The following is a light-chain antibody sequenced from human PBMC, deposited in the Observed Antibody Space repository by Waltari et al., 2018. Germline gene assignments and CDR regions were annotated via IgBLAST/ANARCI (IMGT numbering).Light chain of an antibody. J-gene: IGLJ3*02. CDR1: NSDIGGYNY. CDR3: SSKKKTSALVV. CDR2: DVN. Sequence: QSALTQPASVSGSLGQSITVSCTGTNSDIGGYNYVSWYQQYPGKPPKLMIYDVNKRPSGISDRFSGSKSGNTASRTISGLQAEDEGDYYCSSKKKTSALVVFGGGTRLTV. V-gene: IGLV2-14*03.